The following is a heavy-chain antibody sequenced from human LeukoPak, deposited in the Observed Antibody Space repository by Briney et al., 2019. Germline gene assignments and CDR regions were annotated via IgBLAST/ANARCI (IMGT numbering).Heavy chain of an antibody. D-gene: IGHD6-13*01. Sequence: GGSLRLSCAASGFTFSSYEMNWVRQAPGKGLEWVSYISSSGSTIYYADSVKGRFTISRDNAKNSLYLQMNSLRARDTAVYYCARAAYSSTWYSRYFDLWGRGTLVTVSS. J-gene: IGHJ2*01. CDR3: ARAAYSSTWYSRYFDL. CDR1: GFTFSSYE. V-gene: IGHV3-48*03. CDR2: ISSSGSTI.